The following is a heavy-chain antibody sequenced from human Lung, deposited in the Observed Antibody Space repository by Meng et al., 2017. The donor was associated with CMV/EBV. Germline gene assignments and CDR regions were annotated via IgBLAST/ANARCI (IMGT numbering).Heavy chain of an antibody. D-gene: IGHD1-26*01. CDR3: SRDGSLVRRDV. V-gene: IGHV4-59*01. CDR2: IYYSGST. Sequence: SETLSLXCTVSGCSISSYYWGWIRQPPGKGLEWMGYIYYSGSTNYNPSIKSRVTISVDTSKNQFSLKQSSVTAADTAEYYCSRDGSLVRRDVWGQGTTVTVSS. J-gene: IGHJ6*02. CDR1: GCSISSYY.